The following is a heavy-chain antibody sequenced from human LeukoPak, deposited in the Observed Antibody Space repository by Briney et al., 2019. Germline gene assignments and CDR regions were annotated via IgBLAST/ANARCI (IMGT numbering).Heavy chain of an antibody. CDR3: ASSGSYRFDY. J-gene: IGHJ4*02. Sequence: GGSLRLSCTASGFTFSSYTMTWVRQAPGKGLEWVSHITASGTAMFYADSVKGRFTISRDNAKNSLYLQMNSLRDEDTAVYYCASSGSYRFDYWGQGTLVTVSS. CDR2: ITASGTAM. D-gene: IGHD1-26*01. V-gene: IGHV3-48*02. CDR1: GFTFSSYT.